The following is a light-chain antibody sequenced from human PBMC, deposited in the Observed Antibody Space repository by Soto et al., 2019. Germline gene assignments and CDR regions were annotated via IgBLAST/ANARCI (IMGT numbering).Light chain of an antibody. Sequence: EILLTQSPGALAVSPGEVATLSCRASQSVRDNLAWYQQKPGQAPRLLIYRASIRATGVPARFSGSGSGTEFTLTISRLQSEDFAVYYCQKYHNWPPITFGQGTRLEIK. CDR2: RAS. J-gene: IGKJ5*01. CDR1: QSVRDN. CDR3: QKYHNWPPIT. V-gene: IGKV3-15*01.